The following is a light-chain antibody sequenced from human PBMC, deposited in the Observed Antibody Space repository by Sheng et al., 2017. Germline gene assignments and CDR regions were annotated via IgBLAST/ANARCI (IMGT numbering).Light chain of an antibody. CDR2: DAS. CDR1: QSIDTY. V-gene: IGKV3-11*01. Sequence: EIVLTQSPATLSLSPGERATLSCRASQSIDTYLAWYQQKVGQAPRLLIYDASNRATGIPARFSGSGSGTDFTLTISSLEPEDFAVYYCQQRSDWPLT. J-gene: IGKJ4*01. CDR3: QQRSDWPLT.